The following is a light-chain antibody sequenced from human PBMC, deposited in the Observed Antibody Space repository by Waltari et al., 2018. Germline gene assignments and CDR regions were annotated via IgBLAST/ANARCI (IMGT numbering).Light chain of an antibody. J-gene: IGKJ1*01. CDR1: QRINRW. V-gene: IGKV1-5*01. CDR3: QQYNSDDWT. Sequence: DIQMTQSPSTLSAFVGERVTITCRASQRINRWVAWYQQKPGKAPKLLIHEVSSLVSGVPSRFSGSVSGTEFTLTISSLQPDDFATYYCQQYNSDDWTFGQGTKVEI. CDR2: EVS.